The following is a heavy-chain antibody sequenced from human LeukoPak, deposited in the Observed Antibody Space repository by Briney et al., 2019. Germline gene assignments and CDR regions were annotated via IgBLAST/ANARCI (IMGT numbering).Heavy chain of an antibody. D-gene: IGHD2-2*01. V-gene: IGHV4-38-2*02. CDR2: IYHSEST. Sequence: PSETLSLTCTVSGYSISSAYYWGWIRQPPGKGLEWIGSIYHSESTYYNPSLKSQVTISVDTSKNQFSLKLRSVTAADTAVYYCARDSQTWLSSASHYYGMDVWGQGTTVTVSS. J-gene: IGHJ6*02. CDR1: GYSISSAYY. CDR3: ARDSQTWLSSASHYYGMDV.